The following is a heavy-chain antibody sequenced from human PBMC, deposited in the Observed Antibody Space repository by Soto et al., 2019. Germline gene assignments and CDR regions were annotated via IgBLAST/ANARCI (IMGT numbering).Heavy chain of an antibody. D-gene: IGHD3-10*01. V-gene: IGHV3-33*01. CDR2: IWYDGSNK. CDR3: ARNYGGSGSDPLDY. J-gene: IGHJ4*01. CDR1: GFTFSSYG. Sequence: QVQLVESGGGVVQPGRSLRLSCAASGFTFSSYGMHWVRQAPGKGLEWVAVIWYDGSNKYYADSVKGRFTISRDNSKNTLYLQMNSLRAEDTAVYYCARNYGGSGSDPLDYWGHGTLVTVSS.